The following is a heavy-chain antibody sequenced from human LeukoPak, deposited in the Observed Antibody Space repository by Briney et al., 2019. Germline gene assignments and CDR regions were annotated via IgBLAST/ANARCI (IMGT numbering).Heavy chain of an antibody. CDR2: IYSGGNT. V-gene: IGHV3-66*01. CDR3: ARTPMFYFYGMDV. Sequence: GGSLRLSCAASGFTVSSNYMSWVRQAPGKGLEWVSFIYSGGNTYYADSVKGRFTISRDNSKTTVYLQMNSLRAEDTAVYYCARTPMFYFYGMDVWGQGTTVTVSS. J-gene: IGHJ6*02. D-gene: IGHD2-15*01. CDR1: GFTVSSNY.